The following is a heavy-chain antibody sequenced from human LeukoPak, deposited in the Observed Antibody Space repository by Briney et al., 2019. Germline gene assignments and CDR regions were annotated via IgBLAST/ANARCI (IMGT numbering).Heavy chain of an antibody. D-gene: IGHD1-14*01. CDR3: ARRRTRGDY. Sequence: PGRSLRLSCAASGFTFSSYAMHWVRQAPGKGLEWVAVISYDGSSKYYADSVKGRFTISRDNSKNTLYLQMNSLRAEDTAVYYCARRRTRGDYWGQGTLVTVSS. J-gene: IGHJ4*02. V-gene: IGHV3-30*04. CDR2: ISYDGSSK. CDR1: GFTFSSYA.